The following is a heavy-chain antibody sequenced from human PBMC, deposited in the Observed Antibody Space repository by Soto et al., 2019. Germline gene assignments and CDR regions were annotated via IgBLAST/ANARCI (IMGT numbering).Heavy chain of an antibody. CDR3: ARGVVATIPFDY. V-gene: IGHV4-31*03. Sequence: SETLSLTCTVSGGSISSGGYYWSWIRQHPGKGLEWIGYIYYSGSTYYNPSLKSRVTISVDTSKNQFSLKLSSVTAADTAVYYCARGVVATIPFDYWGQGTLVTVSS. CDR2: IYYSGST. J-gene: IGHJ4*02. D-gene: IGHD5-12*01. CDR1: GGSISSGGYY.